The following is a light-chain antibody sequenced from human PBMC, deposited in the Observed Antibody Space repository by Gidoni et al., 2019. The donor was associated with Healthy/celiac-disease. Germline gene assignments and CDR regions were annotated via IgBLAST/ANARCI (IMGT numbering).Light chain of an antibody. CDR1: QSVSSY. CDR2: DAS. J-gene: IGKJ4*01. V-gene: IGKV3-11*01. Sequence: EIVLTQSPATLSLSPGERATLSCRASQSVSSYLAWYQQKPGQAPRRLIYDASNRATCIPARFIGSGSGTDFTLTISSLEPEDFAVYYCQQRSNWPPLTFGGGTKVEIK. CDR3: QQRSNWPPLT.